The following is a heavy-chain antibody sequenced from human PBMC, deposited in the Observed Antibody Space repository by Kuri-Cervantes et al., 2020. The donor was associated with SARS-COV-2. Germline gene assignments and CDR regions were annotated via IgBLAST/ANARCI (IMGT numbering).Heavy chain of an antibody. CDR2: INHSGSA. Sequence: SETLSLTCAVYGGSFSGFYWSWIRQAPGKGLEWIGEINHSGSANYSPSLKSRVTISVDTSKNQFSLRLSSVTAADTGVYYCARVRRFLEWNRPTDNFDYWGQGTLVTVSS. V-gene: IGHV4-34*01. J-gene: IGHJ4*02. D-gene: IGHD3-3*01. CDR1: GGSFSGFY. CDR3: ARVRRFLEWNRPTDNFDY.